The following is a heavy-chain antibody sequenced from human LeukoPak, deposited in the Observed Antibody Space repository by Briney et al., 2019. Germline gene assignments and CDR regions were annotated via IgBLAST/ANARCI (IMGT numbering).Heavy chain of an antibody. J-gene: IGHJ4*02. D-gene: IGHD5-12*01. Sequence: GGSLRLSCAASGFTFSRFWMSWVRQAPGKGLEGVANIKQDGSEKYYVDSVKGRFTISRDNAKNSLYLQMNSLRAEDTAVFYCARDGTYTDYDPDFDIWGQGTLVTVSS. V-gene: IGHV3-7*04. CDR3: ARDGTYTDYDPDFDI. CDR1: GFTFSRFW. CDR2: IKQDGSEK.